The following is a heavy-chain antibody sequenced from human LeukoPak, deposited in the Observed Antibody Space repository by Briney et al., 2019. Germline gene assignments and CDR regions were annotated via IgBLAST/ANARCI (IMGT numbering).Heavy chain of an antibody. D-gene: IGHD2-21*02. CDR1: GYTFTSYY. CDR3: ARDGCGGDCYRKYAFDI. CDR2: INPSGGST. V-gene: IGHV1-46*01. Sequence: ASVKVSCKASGYTFTSYYMHWVRQAPGQGLEWMGIINPSGGSTSYAQKFQGGVTMTRDMSTSTVYMELSSLRSEDTAVYYCARDGCGGDCYRKYAFDIWGQGTMVTVSS. J-gene: IGHJ3*02.